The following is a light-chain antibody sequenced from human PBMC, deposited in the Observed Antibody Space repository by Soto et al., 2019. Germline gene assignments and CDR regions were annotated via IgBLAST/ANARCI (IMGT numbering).Light chain of an antibody. CDR3: QAWDSSTVV. J-gene: IGLJ2*01. CDR1: KSGDKY. CDR2: QDT. Sequence: SSELTQPPSVSVSPGQTASIICSGDKSGDKYVCWYQQKPGQSPVLVIYQDTKRPSGIPERFSGSNSGNTATLTISGTQAMDEADYYCQAWDSSTVVFGGGTKLTVL. V-gene: IGLV3-1*01.